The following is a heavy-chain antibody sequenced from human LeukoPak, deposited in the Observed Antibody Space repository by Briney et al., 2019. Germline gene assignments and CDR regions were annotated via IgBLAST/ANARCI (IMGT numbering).Heavy chain of an antibody. CDR1: GLTFSSYD. CDR2: IGTAGDT. Sequence: PGGSLRLSCAASGLTFSSYDMHWVRQATGKGLEWVSAIGTAGDTYYPGSVKGRFTISRENAKNSLYLQMNSLRAGDTAVYYCARSPPNKGIAVAGLNWYFDLWGRGTLVTVSS. D-gene: IGHD6-19*01. CDR3: ARSPPNKGIAVAGLNWYFDL. V-gene: IGHV3-13*01. J-gene: IGHJ2*01.